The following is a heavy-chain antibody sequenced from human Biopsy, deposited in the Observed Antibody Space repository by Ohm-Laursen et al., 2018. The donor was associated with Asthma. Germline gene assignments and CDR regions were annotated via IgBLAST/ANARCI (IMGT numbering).Heavy chain of an antibody. J-gene: IGHJ1*01. D-gene: IGHD2-21*01. CDR3: ARRGGAHFQH. Sequence: SVKVSCKASGDTFSSYAISWVRQAPGQGLEWMGGIIPIFGTANYAQKFQGRVTITADESTSTTYMELSSLRSEDTAVYYCARRGGAHFQHWGQGTLVTVSS. CDR1: GDTFSSYA. V-gene: IGHV1-69*13. CDR2: IIPIFGTA.